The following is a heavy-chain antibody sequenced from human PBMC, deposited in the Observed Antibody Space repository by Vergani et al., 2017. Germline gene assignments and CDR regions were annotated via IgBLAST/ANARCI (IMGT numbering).Heavy chain of an antibody. D-gene: IGHD2-15*01. V-gene: IGHV3-30*02. CDR3: AKEGGGYCSGGTCYPEY. J-gene: IGHJ4*02. Sequence: VHLLESGGGLRQPGGSLKLSCAASGFTFSSYGMHWVRQAPGKGLEWVASIRSDESRRYYGDSMEGPFTISRDNSENTLYLQMKSLRPEDTAVYYCAKEGGGYCSGGTCYPEYWGQGTLVIVSS. CDR1: GFTFSSYG. CDR2: IRSDESRR.